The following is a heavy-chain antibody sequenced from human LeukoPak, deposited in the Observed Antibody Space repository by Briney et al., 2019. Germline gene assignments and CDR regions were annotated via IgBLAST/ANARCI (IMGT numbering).Heavy chain of an antibody. CDR2: ISAYNGNT. D-gene: IGHD3-10*01. V-gene: IGHV1-18*04. Sequence: ASVKVSCKASGYTFTGYYMHWVRQAPGQGLEWMGWISAYNGNTNYAQKLQGRVTMTTDTSTSTAYMELRSLRSDDTAVYYCARVYGSGSYDYWGQGTLVTVSS. J-gene: IGHJ4*02. CDR3: ARVYGSGSYDY. CDR1: GYTFTGYY.